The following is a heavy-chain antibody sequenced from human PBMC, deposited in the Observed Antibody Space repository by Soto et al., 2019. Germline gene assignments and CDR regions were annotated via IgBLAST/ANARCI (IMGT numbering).Heavy chain of an antibody. CDR1: GDSIRSDDYY. CDR2: IHYSGTT. J-gene: IGHJ4*02. CDR3: ARKRQWLSPFDY. V-gene: IGHV4-31*03. Sequence: QVQLQESGPGLVKPSQTLSLTCTVSGDSIRSDDYYWNWIRQHPGKGLEWIGYIHYSGTTDYNPSIRSRVIISLDTSKNHFSLKLSSVTAADKGMYYCARKRQWLSPFDYWGQGTLVTVSS. D-gene: IGHD6-19*01.